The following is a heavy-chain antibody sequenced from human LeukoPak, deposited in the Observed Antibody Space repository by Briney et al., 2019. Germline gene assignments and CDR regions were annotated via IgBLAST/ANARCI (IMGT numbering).Heavy chain of an antibody. D-gene: IGHD3-16*01. Sequence: GGSLRLSCAASGFTFSSYSMNWVRQAPGKGLEWVSYISSSSSTIYYADSVKGRFTISRDNAKNSLYLQMNSLRAEDTAVYYCARSSWGSSTNSWGQGTLVIVSS. CDR1: GFTFSSYS. CDR3: ARSSWGSSTNS. V-gene: IGHV3-48*01. J-gene: IGHJ4*02. CDR2: ISSSSSTI.